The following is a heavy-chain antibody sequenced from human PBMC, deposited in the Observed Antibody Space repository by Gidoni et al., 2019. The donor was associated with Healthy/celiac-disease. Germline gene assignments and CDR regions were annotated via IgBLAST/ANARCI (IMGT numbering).Heavy chain of an antibody. D-gene: IGHD6-19*01. V-gene: IGHV3-23*01. Sequence: EVQLLESGGGLVQPGGSLRLSCAASGFTFSSYAMSWVRQAPGKGLEWVSAISGSGGSTYYADSVKGRFTISRDNSKNTLYLQMNSLRAEDTAVYYCAKVSQGIQWLVRSIDYWGQGTLVTVSS. CDR2: ISGSGGST. CDR3: AKVSQGIQWLVRSIDY. CDR1: GFTFSSYA. J-gene: IGHJ4*02.